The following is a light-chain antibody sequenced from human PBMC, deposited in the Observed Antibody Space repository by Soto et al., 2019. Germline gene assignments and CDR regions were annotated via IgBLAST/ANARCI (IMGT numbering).Light chain of an antibody. CDR3: QSYDNSLSVDV. J-gene: IGLJ1*01. CDR1: SSNIGAHYD. V-gene: IGLV1-40*01. CDR2: GNS. Sequence: QSVLTQPPSVSGAPGQRVTISCTGSSSNIGAHYDVHWYQQLPGTAPKLLIYGNSNRPSGVPDRFSGSKSGTSASLAITGLQAEDEADYYCQSYDNSLSVDVVGTGTKLTVL.